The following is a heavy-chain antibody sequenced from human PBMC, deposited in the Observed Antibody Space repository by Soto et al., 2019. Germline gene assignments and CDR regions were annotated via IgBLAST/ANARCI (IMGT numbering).Heavy chain of an antibody. D-gene: IGHD3-3*01. Sequence: QVQLQQWGAGLLKPSETLSLTCAVYGGSFSGYYWSWIRQPPGKGLEWIGEINHSGSTNYNPSLKSRVTIAVDTSKNQFSLKLSSVTAADTAVYYCARGTLPITIFGVVILYYYMDVWGKGTTVTVSS. V-gene: IGHV4-34*01. CDR1: GGSFSGYY. CDR3: ARGTLPITIFGVVILYYYMDV. J-gene: IGHJ6*03. CDR2: INHSGST.